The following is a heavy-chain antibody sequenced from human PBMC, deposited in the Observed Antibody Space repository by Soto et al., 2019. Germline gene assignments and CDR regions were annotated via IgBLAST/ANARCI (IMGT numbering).Heavy chain of an antibody. CDR2: ISYDGSNK. CDR3: AKDRGDSYYYYGMDV. Sequence: GGSLRLSCAASGLTFSSYGMHWVRQAPGKGLEWVAVISYDGSNKYYADSVKGRFTISRDNSKNTLYLQMNSLRAEDTAVYYCAKDRGDSYYYYGMDVWGQGTTVTVSS. CDR1: GLTFSSYG. V-gene: IGHV3-30*18. J-gene: IGHJ6*02. D-gene: IGHD2-21*02.